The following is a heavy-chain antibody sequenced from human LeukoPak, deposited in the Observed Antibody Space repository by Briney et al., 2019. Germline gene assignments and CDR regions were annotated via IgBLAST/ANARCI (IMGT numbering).Heavy chain of an antibody. CDR3: ARDRFGVLDAFDI. CDR1: GGTFSSHA. J-gene: IGHJ3*02. CDR2: IIPIFGTA. Sequence: SVKVSCKASGGTFSSHAISWVRQAPGQGLEWMGRIIPIFGTANYAQKFQGRVTITTDESTSTAYMELSSLRSEDTAVYYCARDRFGVLDAFDIWGQGTMVTVSS. V-gene: IGHV1-69*05. D-gene: IGHD2-8*01.